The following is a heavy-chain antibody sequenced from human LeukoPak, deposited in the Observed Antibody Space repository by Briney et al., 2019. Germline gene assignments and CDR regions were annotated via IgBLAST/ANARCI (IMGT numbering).Heavy chain of an antibody. CDR1: GFTFSSYS. CDR2: ISSSSSTI. V-gene: IGHV3-48*01. J-gene: IGHJ5*02. CDR3: ACVYGSGPNWFDR. Sequence: GGTLRLSSAASGFTFSSYSMNWVPKAPGQGLEGGSYISSSSSTIYYADSGKGRFTISRDNAKNSLYLEMNSLRAEDKAVYYCACVYGSGPNWFDRWGQGTLVTVSS. D-gene: IGHD3-10*01.